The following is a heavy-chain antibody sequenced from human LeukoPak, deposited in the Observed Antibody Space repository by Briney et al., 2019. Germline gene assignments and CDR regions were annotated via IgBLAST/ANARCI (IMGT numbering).Heavy chain of an antibody. V-gene: IGHV3-30*03. CDR1: GFTFNNYA. CDR3: ARRGYGDTHFDY. Sequence: GGSLRLSCAASGFTFNNYAMHWVRQALGKGLEWVAVILYDGGNKYYADFVKGRFTISRDNSKNTLYLQMNSLRAEDTAVYYCARRGYGDTHFDYWGQGTLVTVSS. CDR2: ILYDGGNK. D-gene: IGHD4-17*01. J-gene: IGHJ4*02.